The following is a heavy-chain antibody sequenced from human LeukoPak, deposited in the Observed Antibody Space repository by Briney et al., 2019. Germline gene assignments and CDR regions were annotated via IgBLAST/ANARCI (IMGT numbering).Heavy chain of an antibody. J-gene: IGHJ4*02. Sequence: GGSLRFSCAASGFTFSSYAMSWVRQAPGKGLEWVSAISGSGGNTYYADSVKGRFTISRDNSKNTLYLQMNSLRAEDTAVYYCAKDLLGGATFDYWGQGTLVTVSS. CDR2: ISGSGGNT. V-gene: IGHV3-23*01. D-gene: IGHD1-26*01. CDR1: GFTFSSYA. CDR3: AKDLLGGATFDY.